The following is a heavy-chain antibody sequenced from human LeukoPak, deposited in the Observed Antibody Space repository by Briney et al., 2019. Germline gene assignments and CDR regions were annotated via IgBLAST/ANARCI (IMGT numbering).Heavy chain of an antibody. Sequence: SETLSLTCAVYGGSFSGYYWSWIRQPPGKGLEWIGEINHSGSTNYNPSLKSRVTISVDTSKNQFSLKLSSVTAADTAVYYCARGGYCSSTSCYGADYWGQGTLVTVSS. D-gene: IGHD2-2*01. CDR1: GGSFSGYY. CDR2: INHSGST. V-gene: IGHV4-34*01. J-gene: IGHJ4*02. CDR3: ARGGYCSSTSCYGADY.